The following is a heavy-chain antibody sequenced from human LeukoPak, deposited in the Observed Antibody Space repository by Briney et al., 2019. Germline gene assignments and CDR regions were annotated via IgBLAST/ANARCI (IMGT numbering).Heavy chain of an antibody. CDR1: GSSVSSGSYY. Sequence: SETLSLTCTVSGSSVSSGSYYWSWIRQPPGKGLEWIGYIYYSGSTNYNPSLKSRVTISVDTSKNQFSLKLNSVTAADTAVYYCARDARYGSGSYIDDWGQGTLVTVSS. J-gene: IGHJ4*02. CDR2: IYYSGST. D-gene: IGHD3-10*01. CDR3: ARDARYGSGSYIDD. V-gene: IGHV4-61*01.